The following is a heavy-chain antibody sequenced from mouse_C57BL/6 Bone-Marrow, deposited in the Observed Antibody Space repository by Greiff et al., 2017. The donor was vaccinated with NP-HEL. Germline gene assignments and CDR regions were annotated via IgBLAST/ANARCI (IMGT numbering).Heavy chain of an antibody. CDR2: IYPGSGNT. Sequence: QVQLQQSGAELVRPGASVKLSCKASGYTFTDYYINWVKQRPGQGLEWIARIYPGSGNTYYNEKFKGKATLTAEKSSSTAYMQLSSLTSEDSAVYFCARRGYGFYAMDYWGQGTSVTVSS. J-gene: IGHJ4*01. D-gene: IGHD2-10*02. V-gene: IGHV1-76*01. CDR3: ARRGYGFYAMDY. CDR1: GYTFTDYY.